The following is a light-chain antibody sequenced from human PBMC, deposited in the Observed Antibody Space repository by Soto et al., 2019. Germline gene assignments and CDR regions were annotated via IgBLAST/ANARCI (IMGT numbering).Light chain of an antibody. CDR3: QSYDSSLSGWV. J-gene: IGLJ3*02. CDR2: GNS. CDR1: NSNIGAGYD. V-gene: IGLV1-40*01. Sequence: QSVLTQPPSVSGAPGQRVTISCTGYNSNIGAGYDVHWYQQLPGTAPKLLIYGNSNRPSGVPDPFSASKSGTSASLAITGLQAEDEADYYCQSYDSSLSGWVFGGGTKVTVL.